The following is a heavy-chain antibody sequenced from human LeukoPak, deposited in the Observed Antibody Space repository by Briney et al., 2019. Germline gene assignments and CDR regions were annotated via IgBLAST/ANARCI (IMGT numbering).Heavy chain of an antibody. Sequence: GESLKISCKGSGYSFTSYWIGWVHQMPGKGLEWMGIIYPGDSDTRYSPSFQGQVTISADKSISTAYLQWSSLKASDTAMYYCARAFDFWSGYSNWFDPWGQGTLVTVSS. V-gene: IGHV5-51*07. CDR2: IYPGDSDT. J-gene: IGHJ5*02. CDR3: ARAFDFWSGYSNWFDP. CDR1: GYSFTSYW. D-gene: IGHD3-3*01.